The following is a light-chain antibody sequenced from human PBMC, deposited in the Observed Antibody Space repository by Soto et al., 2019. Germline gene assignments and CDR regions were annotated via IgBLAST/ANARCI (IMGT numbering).Light chain of an antibody. CDR3: QQYSSRST. J-gene: IGKJ5*01. Sequence: DIQMTQSPSTLSGSVGDRVTITCRASQTISSWLAWYQQKPGKAPKLLIYKASTLKSGVPSRFSGSGSGTEFTLTISSLQPGDFATYYCQQYSSRSTFGQGTRLEI. CDR1: QTISSW. V-gene: IGKV1-5*03. CDR2: KAS.